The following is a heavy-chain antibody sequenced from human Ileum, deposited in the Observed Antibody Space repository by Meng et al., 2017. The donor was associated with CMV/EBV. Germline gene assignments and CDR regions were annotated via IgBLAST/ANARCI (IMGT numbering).Heavy chain of an antibody. J-gene: IGHJ4*02. CDR3: AHTVNYDFWTGLFDY. CDR2: IYWNAEV. Sequence: LEEFVHTRMKPTKTLTSPFTFSGFSLSIDGVGVGWIRQPPGKALEWLELIYWNAEVRYSPSLKNRLTITQDTSTNQVVLTMTNMDPVDTATYYCAHTVNYDFWTGLFDYWGQGTLVTVSS. CDR1: GFSLSIDGVG. V-gene: IGHV2-5*01. D-gene: IGHD3-3*01.